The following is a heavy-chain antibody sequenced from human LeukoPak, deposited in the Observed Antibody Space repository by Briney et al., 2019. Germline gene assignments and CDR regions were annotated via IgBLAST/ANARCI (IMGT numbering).Heavy chain of an antibody. CDR2: IKQDGSQI. CDR3: ARGGGLDV. CDR1: GFIFSSYW. J-gene: IGHJ6*02. D-gene: IGHD3-16*01. Sequence: PGGSLRLSCAASGFIFSSYWMSWVRQAPGKGLEWVANIKQDGSQIYYVDSVKGRFTISRDNAKNSLFLQMNSLRAEDTAVYFCARGGGLDVWGQGATVTVSS. V-gene: IGHV3-7*03.